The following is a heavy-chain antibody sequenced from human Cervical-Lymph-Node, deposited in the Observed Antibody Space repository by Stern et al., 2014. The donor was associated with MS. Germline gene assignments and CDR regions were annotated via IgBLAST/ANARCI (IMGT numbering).Heavy chain of an antibody. CDR1: GFSFSNYA. Sequence: VQLVESGGGVVQTGKSLRLSCAASGFSFSNYAMHWVRQAPGKGLEWISVIWYDGGVKSYAESVKGRFTISRYNSKNTLSLEMNSLRVEDTAVYYCAKSYVWSGPLAHWGQGTLVIVSS. D-gene: IGHD3-3*01. CDR3: AKSYVWSGPLAH. CDR2: IWYDGGVK. J-gene: IGHJ4*02. V-gene: IGHV3-33*06.